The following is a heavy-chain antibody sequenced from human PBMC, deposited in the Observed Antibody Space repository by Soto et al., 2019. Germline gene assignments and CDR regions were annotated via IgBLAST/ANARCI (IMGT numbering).Heavy chain of an antibody. Sequence: ASVKVSCKASGYTFTSYDINWVRQATGQGLEWMGWMNPNSGNTGYAQKFQGRVTMTRNTSISTAYMELSSLRSEDTAVYYCARGGLGYCSGGSCYDEVPWGQGTLVTVSS. J-gene: IGHJ5*02. CDR1: GYTFTSYD. CDR3: ARGGLGYCSGGSCYDEVP. V-gene: IGHV1-8*01. D-gene: IGHD2-15*01. CDR2: MNPNSGNT.